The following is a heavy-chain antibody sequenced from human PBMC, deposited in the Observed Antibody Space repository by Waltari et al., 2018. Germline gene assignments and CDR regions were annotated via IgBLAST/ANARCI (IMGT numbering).Heavy chain of an antibody. D-gene: IGHD6-19*01. CDR3: ARVEGSSGWYYLRY. CDR1: GGTFSSYA. Sequence: QVQLVQSGAEVKKPGSSVKVSCKASGGTFSSYAISWVRQAPGQGLAWVGRTIPNFGKASNAQKFQGKGEVTADKSTGTAYMELSRLRSEDTAVYYCARVEGSSGWYYLRYWGQGTLVTVSS. CDR2: TIPNFGKA. V-gene: IGHV1-69*04. J-gene: IGHJ4*02.